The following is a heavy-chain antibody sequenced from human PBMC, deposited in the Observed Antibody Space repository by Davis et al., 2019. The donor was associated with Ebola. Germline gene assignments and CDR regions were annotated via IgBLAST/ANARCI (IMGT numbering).Heavy chain of an antibody. J-gene: IGHJ5*02. V-gene: IGHV3-23*01. CDR3: TTLSYDYSNYWPTSDPRDAYNWFDP. CDR1: GFTFSSYA. D-gene: IGHD4-11*01. CDR2: ISGSGGST. Sequence: PGGSLRLSCAASGFTFSSYAMSWVRQAPGKGLEWVSAISGSGGSTYYADSVKGRFTISRDNSKNTLYLQMNSLKTEDKAVYYCTTLSYDYSNYWPTSDPRDAYNWFDPWGHGTLVTVSS.